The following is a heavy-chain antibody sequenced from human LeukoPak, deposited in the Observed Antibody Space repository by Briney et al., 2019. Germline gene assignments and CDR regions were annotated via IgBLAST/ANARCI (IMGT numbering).Heavy chain of an antibody. D-gene: IGHD5-12*01. CDR3: ARASSRWLQRSNLDY. CDR2: ISYDGSNK. J-gene: IGHJ4*02. Sequence: GGSLRLSCAASGFTFSSYAMHWVRQAPGKGLEWVAVISYDGSNKYYADSVKGRFTISRDNSKNTLYLQMNSLRAEDTAVYYCARASSRWLQRSNLDYWGQGTLVAVSS. V-gene: IGHV3-30-3*01. CDR1: GFTFSSYA.